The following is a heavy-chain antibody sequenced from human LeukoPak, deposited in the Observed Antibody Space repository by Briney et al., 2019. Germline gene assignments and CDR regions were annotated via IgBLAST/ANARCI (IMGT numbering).Heavy chain of an antibody. V-gene: IGHV3-30*02. J-gene: IGHJ5*02. CDR3: AKGDWEYNWFDP. Sequence: GGSLRLSCAASGFTFSSYGMHWVRQAPGKGLEWVAFIRYDGSNKYYADSVKGRFTISRDNSKKMLYLQMNSLRAEDTAVYYCAKGDWEYNWFDPWGQGSLVTVSS. D-gene: IGHD1-26*01. CDR1: GFTFSSYG. CDR2: IRYDGSNK.